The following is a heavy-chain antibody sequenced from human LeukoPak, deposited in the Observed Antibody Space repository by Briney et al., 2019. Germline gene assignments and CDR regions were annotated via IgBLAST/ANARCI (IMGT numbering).Heavy chain of an antibody. D-gene: IGHD1-26*01. CDR1: GGSVSSGSYY. CDR3: ARGQYSGSCFDN. CDR2: IYYSGST. Sequence: SETLSLTCTVSGGSVSSGSYYWSWIRQPPGKGLEWIGYIYYSGSTNYNPSLKSRVTILVDTSKNQFSLKVSSVTAADTAVYYCARGQYSGSCFDNWGQGSLVTVSS. V-gene: IGHV4-61*01. J-gene: IGHJ4*02.